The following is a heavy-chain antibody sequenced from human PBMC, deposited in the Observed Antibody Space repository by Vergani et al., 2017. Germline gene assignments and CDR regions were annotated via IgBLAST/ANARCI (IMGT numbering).Heavy chain of an antibody. V-gene: IGHV3-33*03. CDR3: AKDKMTRYCSSTSCYSAFDI. J-gene: IGHJ3*02. CDR1: RSTFKTYG. D-gene: IGHD2-2*02. Sequence: QGQLVESGGGIVQPGRSLTLSCVASRSTFKTYGMHWVRQAPGKGLEWVGLIYYDGSNAYYADSVKGRFTISRDNAKNSLYLQMNSLRAEDTALYYCAKDKMTRYCSSTSCYSAFDIWGQGTMVTVSS. CDR2: IYYDGSNA.